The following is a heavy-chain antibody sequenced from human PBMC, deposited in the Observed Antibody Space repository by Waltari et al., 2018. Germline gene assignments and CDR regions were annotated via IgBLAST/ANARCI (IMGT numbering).Heavy chain of an antibody. CDR3: ARASAVPGTRDY. CDR1: GFTFSTYW. J-gene: IGHJ4*02. V-gene: IGHV3-7*01. CDR2: INQAGTDK. Sequence: EVQLVESGGDLVQPGGSLRLSCAASGFTFSTYWMSWMRQAPGKGLEWVAYINQAGTDKYYVDSVKGRFTIARDNARNSLYLQMSSLRVEDTAFYYCARASAVPGTRDYWGQGTLVTVSS. D-gene: IGHD6-19*01.